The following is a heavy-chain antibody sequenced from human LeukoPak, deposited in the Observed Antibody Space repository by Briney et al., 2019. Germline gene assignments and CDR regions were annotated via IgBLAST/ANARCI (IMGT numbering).Heavy chain of an antibody. CDR2: ISNNGGYT. V-gene: IGHV3-23*01. CDR1: GFTFSDHA. D-gene: IGHD2-15*01. Sequence: GGSLRLSCAASGFTFSDHAMSWVRQAPGKGLEWVSAISNNGGYTYFADSVQGRFTISRDNSKSTLCLQMNSLRAEDTAVYYCAKQLGYCSDGSCYFPYWGQGTLVTVSS. J-gene: IGHJ4*02. CDR3: AKQLGYCSDGSCYFPY.